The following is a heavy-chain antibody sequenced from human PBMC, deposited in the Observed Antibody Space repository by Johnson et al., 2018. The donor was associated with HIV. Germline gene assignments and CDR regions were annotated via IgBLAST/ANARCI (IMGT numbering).Heavy chain of an antibody. D-gene: IGHD4-23*01. CDR1: GFTFSDYY. V-gene: IGHV3-11*04. J-gene: IGHJ3*02. CDR2: ISSSGSTI. CDR3: AKDVLRWYPRSAFDI. Sequence: LVESGGGLVKPGGSLRLSCAASGFTFSDYYMSWIRQAPGKGLEWVSYISSSGSTIYYADSVKGRFTISRDNAKNSLYLQMNSLRAEDTAVYYCAKDVLRWYPRSAFDIWGQGTMVTVSS.